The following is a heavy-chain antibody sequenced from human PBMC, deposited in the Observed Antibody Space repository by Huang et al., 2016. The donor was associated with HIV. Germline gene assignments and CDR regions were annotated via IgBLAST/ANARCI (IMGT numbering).Heavy chain of an antibody. D-gene: IGHD3-22*01. CDR3: ARHFSYYDSSGYTPWDAFDI. J-gene: IGHJ3*02. CDR2: IDDSGRT. CDR1: GGSITSSSYY. Sequence: QLQLQGSGPGLVKPSETLSLTCTVSGGSITSSSYYWGWIRQPPGKGLEWVGSIDDSGRTDYNPSLKSVVTGSVDTSKNQFSLKLSSVTAADTAVYYCARHFSYYDSSGYTPWDAFDIWGQGTMVTVSS. V-gene: IGHV4-39*01.